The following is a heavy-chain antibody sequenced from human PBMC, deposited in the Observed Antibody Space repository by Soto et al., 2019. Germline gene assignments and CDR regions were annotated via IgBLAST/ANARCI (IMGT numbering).Heavy chain of an antibody. D-gene: IGHD3-3*01. CDR3: ARGVPVFGLVSRFWFDP. V-gene: IGHV4-30-4*01. J-gene: IGHJ5*02. CDR2: IYNSGIT. Sequence: QVLLQESGPGLVKSSQTLSLTCTVSGGSISSGDYSWSWVRQSPGKGLEWIGHIYNSGITYYNPPPNSRVEISTDTAKNPVTMRLNSLTAADRAVFFCARGVPVFGLVSRFWFDPWGQGTVVTVSS. CDR1: GGSISSGDYS.